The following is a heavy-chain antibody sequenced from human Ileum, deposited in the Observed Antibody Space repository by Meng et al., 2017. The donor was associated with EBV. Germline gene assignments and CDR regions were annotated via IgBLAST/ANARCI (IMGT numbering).Heavy chain of an antibody. CDR3: ARERGGGDRGIQ. CDR2: MSYTGST. J-gene: IGHJ4*02. CDR1: NGSVSSYGYY. V-gene: IGHV4-61*08. Sequence: QVQLHESGPGLVKPSETLSLTCSVSNGSVSSYGYYWTWIRQPPGKGLEWIGYMSYTGSTNYKSTLKSRVTISVDKSKNQFSLKLSSVTAADTAVYYCARERGGGDRGIQWGQGTLVTVSS. D-gene: IGHD2-21*02.